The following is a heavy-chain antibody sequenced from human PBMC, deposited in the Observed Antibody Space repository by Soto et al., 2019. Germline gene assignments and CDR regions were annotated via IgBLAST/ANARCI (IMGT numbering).Heavy chain of an antibody. CDR1: GFACNNYG. Sequence: RGSLRLSCTVSGFACNNYGINWVRQAPGKGLEWVSSISKSDYTYYSDSVKGRFAISRDNAKSSVSLQMNTLRVEDTAVYYCAREDSIIIPAVSDFWGQGTLVTVS. V-gene: IGHV3-21*01. J-gene: IGHJ4*02. CDR2: ISKSDYT. D-gene: IGHD2-2*01. CDR3: AREDSIIIPAVSDF.